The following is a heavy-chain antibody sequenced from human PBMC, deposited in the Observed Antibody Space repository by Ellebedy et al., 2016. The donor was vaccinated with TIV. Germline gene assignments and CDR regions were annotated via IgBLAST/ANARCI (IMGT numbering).Heavy chain of an antibody. CDR2: LYYSGST. V-gene: IGHV4-39*01. J-gene: IGHJ4*02. D-gene: IGHD3-10*01. Sequence: MPSETLSLTCTVSGGSISSSSYYWGWIRQPPGKGLEWLGSLYYSGSTYYYPSLKSRVTISVDTSKNQFSLRLSSVTAADTAVYYCARQPPQFMVRGGSFDYWGQGTLVTVSS. CDR1: GGSISSSSYY. CDR3: ARQPPQFMVRGGSFDY.